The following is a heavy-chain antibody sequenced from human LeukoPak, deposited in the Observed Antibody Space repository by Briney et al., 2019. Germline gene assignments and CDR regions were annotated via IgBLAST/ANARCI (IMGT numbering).Heavy chain of an antibody. Sequence: SETLSLTCAVSGYSIRSDYYWGWIRQPPGKGLEWIGSIYQSGSTHYNPPLKSRVTISIDTSKNQFSLKLSSMTAADTAVYYCARNSSWYFDYWGQGTLVTVSS. CDR1: GYSIRSDYY. V-gene: IGHV4-38-2*01. J-gene: IGHJ4*02. CDR2: IYQSGST. CDR3: ARNSSWYFDY. D-gene: IGHD6-13*01.